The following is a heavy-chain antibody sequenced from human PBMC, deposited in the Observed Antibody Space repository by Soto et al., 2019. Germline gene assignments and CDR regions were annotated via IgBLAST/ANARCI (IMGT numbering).Heavy chain of an antibody. CDR2: IYYSGST. D-gene: IGHD1-26*01. V-gene: IGHV4-39*01. CDR3: ARLPDEHSGSYLPFPF. J-gene: IGHJ4*02. Sequence: PSETLSLTCTVSGGSISSSSYYWCWIRQPPGKGLEWIGSIYYSGSTYYNPSLKSRVTISVDTSKNQFSLKLSSVTAADTAVYYCARLPDEHSGSYLPFPFWGQVTLVTLSS. CDR1: GGSISSSSYY.